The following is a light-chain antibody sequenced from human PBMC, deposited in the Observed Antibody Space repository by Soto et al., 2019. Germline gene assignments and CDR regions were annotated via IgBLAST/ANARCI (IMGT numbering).Light chain of an antibody. J-gene: IGLJ1*01. Sequence: QSALTQLASVSVSPGQSITISCTGTSSDVGRYNYVAWYQQHPGKAPQLMIYDVNKRPSGVSTRFSGSKSGNTASLTISGLQAEDEADYYCGSYSTSTTRVFGTGTKLTVL. V-gene: IGLV2-14*03. CDR2: DVN. CDR1: SSDVGRYNY. CDR3: GSYSTSTTRV.